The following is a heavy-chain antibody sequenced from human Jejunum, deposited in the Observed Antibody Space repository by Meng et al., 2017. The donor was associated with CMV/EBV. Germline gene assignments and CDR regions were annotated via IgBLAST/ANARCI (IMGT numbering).Heavy chain of an antibody. CDR2: IYYDRSP. CDR3: ARVVGTSRGMGV. V-gene: IGHV4-59*01. D-gene: IGHD5-12*01. CDR1: GAPIRSFD. J-gene: IGHJ6*02. Sequence: CTVAGAPIRSFDWSWIRQSPGKGLEWIGHIYYDRSPSYHPSLKSRVTISVESSKYQFSLKLNSVTAADTAVYYCARVVGTSRGMGVWGQGTTVTVSS.